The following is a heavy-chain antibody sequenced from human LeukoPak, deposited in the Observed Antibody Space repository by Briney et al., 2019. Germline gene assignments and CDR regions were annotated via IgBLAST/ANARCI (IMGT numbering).Heavy chain of an antibody. Sequence: SETLCLTCAVYGGSFSGYYWSWIRQPPGKGLEWIGEINHSGSTNYNPSLKSRVTISVDTSKNQFSLKLSSVTAADTAVYYCTRHYSGWESFNIWGQGTMVTVSS. V-gene: IGHV4-34*01. CDR3: TRHYSGWESFNI. J-gene: IGHJ3*02. CDR2: INHSGST. CDR1: GGSFSGYY. D-gene: IGHD3-10*01.